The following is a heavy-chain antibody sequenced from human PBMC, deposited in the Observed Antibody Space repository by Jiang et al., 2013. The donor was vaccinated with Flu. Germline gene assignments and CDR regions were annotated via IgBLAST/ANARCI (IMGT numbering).Heavy chain of an antibody. D-gene: IGHD1-14*01. J-gene: IGHJ4*02. CDR1: GFTFSSYG. Sequence: GRSLRLSCAASGFTFSSYGMHWVRQAPGKGLEWVAVIWYDGSNKYYADSVKGRFTISRDNSKNTLYLQMNSLRAEDTAVYYCARSAAQTAVYFDYWGQGTLVTVSS. CDR3: ARSAAQTAVYFDY. V-gene: IGHV3-33*01. CDR2: IWYDGSNK.